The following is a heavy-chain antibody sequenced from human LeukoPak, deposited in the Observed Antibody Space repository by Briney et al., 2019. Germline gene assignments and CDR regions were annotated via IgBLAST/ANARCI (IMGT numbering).Heavy chain of an antibody. V-gene: IGHV3-48*03. D-gene: IGHD6-6*01. J-gene: IGHJ4*02. CDR3: TTEASYYFDY. CDR1: RFTFSSYK. CDR2: ISRTGSTI. Sequence: GGSLRLSCAASRFTFSSYKMHWVRQAPGKGLEWVSYISRTGSTIYYADSVKGRFTISRDNAKNSLYLLMNSLRAEDTAVYYCTTEASYYFDYWGQGTLVTVSS.